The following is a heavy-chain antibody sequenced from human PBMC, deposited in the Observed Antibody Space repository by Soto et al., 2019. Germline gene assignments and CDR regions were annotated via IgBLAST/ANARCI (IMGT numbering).Heavy chain of an antibody. J-gene: IGHJ4*02. CDR2: IVPVFGRP. CDR1: GGSFSNFG. Sequence: ASVKVSCKASGGSFSNFGISWVRQAPGQGLEWMGGIVPVFGRPNYAQRFRGRLTITADESRSSGYMELISLRSVDTAVYYCAREGSGYNFWGQGTQVTVS. D-gene: IGHD5-12*01. V-gene: IGHV1-69*13. CDR3: AREGSGYNF.